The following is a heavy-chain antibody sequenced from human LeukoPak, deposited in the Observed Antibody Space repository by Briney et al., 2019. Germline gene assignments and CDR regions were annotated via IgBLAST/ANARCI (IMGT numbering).Heavy chain of an antibody. CDR3: ARALFGVFDY. Sequence: GGSLRLSCAASGFTFSSHWIHWVRQAPRKGLVWVSRINSDGGRTSYAASVKGRFTISRDNAKNTLYLQMNSVRAEDTAVYYCARALFGVFDYWGQGTLVTVSS. D-gene: IGHD3-10*01. CDR1: GFTFSSHW. V-gene: IGHV3-74*01. CDR2: INSDGGRT. J-gene: IGHJ4*02.